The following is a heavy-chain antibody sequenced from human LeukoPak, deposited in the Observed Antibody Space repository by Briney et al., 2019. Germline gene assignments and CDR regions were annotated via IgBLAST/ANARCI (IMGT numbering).Heavy chain of an antibody. Sequence: ASVKVSCKASGYTFTSYGISWVRQAPGQGLEWMGWINPNSGGTNYAQKFQGRVTMTRDTSISTAYMELSRLRSDDTAVYYCARVRVGYAFDIWGQGTMVTVSS. J-gene: IGHJ3*02. D-gene: IGHD1-1*01. CDR3: ARVRVGYAFDI. CDR2: INPNSGGT. CDR1: GYTFTSYG. V-gene: IGHV1-2*02.